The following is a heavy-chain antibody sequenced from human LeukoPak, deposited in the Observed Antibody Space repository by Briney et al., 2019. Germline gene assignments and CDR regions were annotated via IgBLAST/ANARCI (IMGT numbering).Heavy chain of an antibody. D-gene: IGHD4-17*01. J-gene: IGHJ6*02. Sequence: GGSLRLSCAASGFTFSSDSMNWVRQAPGKGLEWVSSISSSSSYIYYADSVKGRVTISRDNAKNSLYLQMNSLRAEDTAVYYCARDSHDYGDYYYYYGMDVWGQGTTVTVSS. CDR1: GFTFSSDS. CDR3: ARDSHDYGDYYYYYGMDV. CDR2: ISSSSSYI. V-gene: IGHV3-21*01.